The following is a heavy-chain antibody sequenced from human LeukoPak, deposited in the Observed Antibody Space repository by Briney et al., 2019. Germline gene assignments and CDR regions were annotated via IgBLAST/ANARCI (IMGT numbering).Heavy chain of an antibody. CDR2: INHSGST. Sequence: SETLSLTCAVYGGSFSGYYWSWIRQPPGKGLEWIGEINHSGSTNYNPSLKSRVTISVDTSKNQFSLKLSSVTAADTAVYYCARQVITFGGVIVIPYFDYWGQGTLVTVSS. CDR1: GGSFSGYY. D-gene: IGHD3-16*02. CDR3: ARQVITFGGVIVIPYFDY. J-gene: IGHJ4*02. V-gene: IGHV4-34*01.